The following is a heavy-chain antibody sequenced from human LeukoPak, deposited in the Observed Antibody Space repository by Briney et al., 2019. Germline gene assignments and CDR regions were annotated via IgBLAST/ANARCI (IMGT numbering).Heavy chain of an antibody. CDR3: ARAGGNQLPHPLDY. CDR1: GGSFSGYY. D-gene: IGHD4-23*01. V-gene: IGHV4-34*01. Sequence: PSETLSLTCAVYGGSFSGYYWSWIRQPPGQGLEWIGEINHSGSTNSNPSLKNRVTISVDTSKNQFSLKLSSVTAADTAVYYCARAGGNQLPHPLDYWGQGTLVTVSS. CDR2: INHSGST. J-gene: IGHJ4*02.